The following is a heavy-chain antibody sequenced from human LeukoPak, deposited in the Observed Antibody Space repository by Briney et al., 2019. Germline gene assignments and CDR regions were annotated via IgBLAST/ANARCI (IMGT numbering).Heavy chain of an antibody. V-gene: IGHV4-59*11. CDR3: ASSEDV. Sequence: SETLSLTCTVSGGSISSHYWSWIRQPPGKGLEWIGYIYYSGSTNYNPSLKSRVTISVDTSKNQFSLKLSSVTAADTAVYYCASSEDVWGKGTTVTVSS. J-gene: IGHJ6*04. CDR2: IYYSGST. CDR1: GGSISSHY.